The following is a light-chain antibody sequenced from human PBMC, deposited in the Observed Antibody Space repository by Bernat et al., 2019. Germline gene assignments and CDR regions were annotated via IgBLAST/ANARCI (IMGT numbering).Light chain of an antibody. V-gene: IGKV2-28*01. Sequence: DIVMTQSPLSLPVTLGEPASISCRSSQSLLHSNGYNYLDWYLQKPVQSPQLLIYLGSNRASGVPDRFSGSGSGTDFTLKISRVEAEDVGVYYCMQALQTPYTFGQGTKLEIK. CDR3: MQALQTPYT. J-gene: IGKJ2*01. CDR1: QSLLHSNGYNY. CDR2: LGS.